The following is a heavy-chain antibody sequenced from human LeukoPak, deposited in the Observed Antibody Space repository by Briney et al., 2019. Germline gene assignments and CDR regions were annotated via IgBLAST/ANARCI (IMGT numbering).Heavy chain of an antibody. J-gene: IGHJ3*02. CDR1: GDSVSSNSAA. D-gene: IGHD6-13*01. V-gene: IGHV6-1*01. Sequence: SQTLSLTCAISGDSVSSNSAAWNWIRQSPSRGLEWPGRTYYRSKWYNDYAVSVKSRITINPDTSKNQFSLQLNSVTPEDTAVYYCARDQSGYSSSWEYAFDIWGQGTMVTVSS. CDR3: ARDQSGYSSSWEYAFDI. CDR2: TYYRSKWYN.